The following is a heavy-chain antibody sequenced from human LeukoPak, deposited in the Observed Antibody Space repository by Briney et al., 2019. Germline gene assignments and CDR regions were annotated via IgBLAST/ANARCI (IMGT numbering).Heavy chain of an antibody. CDR3: ARERATLRGNNYDLLTGYYTGWDY. D-gene: IGHD3-9*01. Sequence: ASVKVSCKASGYTFTSYGISWVRQAPGQGLEWMGWVSTYNGNTNYAQNLQGRVTMTTDRSTSTAYMELRSLTSDDTAVYYCARERATLRGNNYDLLTGYYTGWDYWAQGTLVSVSS. CDR2: VSTYNGNT. CDR1: GYTFTSYG. V-gene: IGHV1-18*01. J-gene: IGHJ4*02.